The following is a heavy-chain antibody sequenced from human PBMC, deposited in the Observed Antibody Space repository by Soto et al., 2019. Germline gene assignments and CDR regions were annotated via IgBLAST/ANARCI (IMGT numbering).Heavy chain of an antibody. Sequence: GGSLRLSCTASGFTFGDYAMSWFRQAPGKGLEWVGFIRSKAYGGTTEYAASVKGRFTISRDDSKSIAYLQMNSLKTEDTAVYYCTRDISTYYDFWSGHGPFDYWGQGTLVTVSS. CDR1: GFTFGDYA. CDR2: IRSKAYGGTT. V-gene: IGHV3-49*03. CDR3: TRDISTYYDFWSGHGPFDY. J-gene: IGHJ4*02. D-gene: IGHD3-3*01.